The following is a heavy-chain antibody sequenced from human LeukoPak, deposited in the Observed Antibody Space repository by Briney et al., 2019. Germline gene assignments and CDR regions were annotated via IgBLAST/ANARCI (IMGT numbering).Heavy chain of an antibody. J-gene: IGHJ3*02. V-gene: IGHV5-51*01. CDR1: GYSFSTYW. CDR2: IYPGDSDT. Sequence: GESLKISCKGSGYSFSTYWIGWVRQMPGKGLEWMGIIYPGDSDTRYSPSFLGQVTISVDKSISTAFMEWISLKASDTAIYYCASPRDGSISDAFHIWGQGTMVTVSS. CDR3: ASPRDGSISDAFHI. D-gene: IGHD5-24*01.